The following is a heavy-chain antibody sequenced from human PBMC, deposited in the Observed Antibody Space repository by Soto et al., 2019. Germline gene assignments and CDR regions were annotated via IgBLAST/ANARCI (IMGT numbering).Heavy chain of an antibody. CDR1: GGSIGSYH. D-gene: IGHD6-19*01. CDR3: VRSGSRDSWLADF. Sequence: SETLSLTCTVSGGSIGSYHWSWVRQPAGKGLEWIGRIYVSGSTDYNPSLTSRVTMSVDASKNQFSLKVKSVTAADTAVYYCVRSGSRDSWLADFWGQGSLVTVSS. J-gene: IGHJ4*02. V-gene: IGHV4-4*07. CDR2: IYVSGST.